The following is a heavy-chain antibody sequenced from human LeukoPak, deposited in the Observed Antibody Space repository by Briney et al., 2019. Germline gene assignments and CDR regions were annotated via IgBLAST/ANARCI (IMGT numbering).Heavy chain of an antibody. V-gene: IGHV1-2*04. CDR1: GYTFTGYY. D-gene: IGHD1-26*01. CDR2: INPNSDGT. Sequence: EASVKVSCKASGYTFTGYYMHWVRQAPGQGLEWMGWINPNSDGTNYAQKFQGWVTMTRDTSISTAYMELSRLRSDDTAVYYCARDQIRVGATRNYYYYGMDVWGQGTTVTVSS. J-gene: IGHJ6*02. CDR3: ARDQIRVGATRNYYYYGMDV.